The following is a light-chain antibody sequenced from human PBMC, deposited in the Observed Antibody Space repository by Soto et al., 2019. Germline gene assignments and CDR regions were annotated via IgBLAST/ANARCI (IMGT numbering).Light chain of an antibody. J-gene: IGKJ5*01. CDR1: QSVSSN. CDR2: GAS. CDR3: QQYNNWPLT. Sequence: EFVLTHSPGTLALSPCERATLSFSASQSVSSNLAWYQQKPGQAPRLLISGASTRATGVPARFSGSGSGTEFTLTITSLQSEDFAVYCCQQYNNWPLTFGPGTRLEIK. V-gene: IGKV3D-15*01.